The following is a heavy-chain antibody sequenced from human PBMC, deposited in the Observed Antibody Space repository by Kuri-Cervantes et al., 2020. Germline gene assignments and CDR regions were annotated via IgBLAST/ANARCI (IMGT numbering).Heavy chain of an antibody. CDR3: ARGNWLFDAFDI. D-gene: IGHD3-9*01. V-gene: IGHV4-34*01. CDR1: GGSFSGYY. J-gene: IGHJ3*02. Sequence: SETLSLTCAVYGGSFSGYYRSWIRQPPGKGLEWIGEINHSGSTNYNPSLKSRVTISVETSKDQFSLNLSSVTAADTAVYYCARGNWLFDAFDIWGQGTMVTVSS. CDR2: INHSGST.